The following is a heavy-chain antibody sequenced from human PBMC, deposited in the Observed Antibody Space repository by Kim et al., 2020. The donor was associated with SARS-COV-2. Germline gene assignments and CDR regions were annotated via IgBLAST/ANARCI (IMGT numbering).Heavy chain of an antibody. CDR3: ANFRCGSTSCYARGAHFDY. V-gene: IGHV3-23*01. CDR1: GFTFSSYA. Sequence: GGSLRLSCAASGFTFSSYAMSWVRQAPGKGLEWVSAISGSGGSTYYADSVKGRFTISRDNSKNTLYLQMNSLRAEDTAVYYCANFRCGSTSCYARGAHFDYWGQGTLVTVSS. D-gene: IGHD2-2*01. CDR2: ISGSGGST. J-gene: IGHJ4*02.